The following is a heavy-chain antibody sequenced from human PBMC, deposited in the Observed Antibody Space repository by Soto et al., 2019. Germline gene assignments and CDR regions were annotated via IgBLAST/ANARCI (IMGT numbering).Heavy chain of an antibody. J-gene: IGHJ4*02. D-gene: IGHD3-22*01. CDR1: GFNFITYS. CDR2: ISSSAVYI. CDR3: VRDGLDYYDTARLYFDK. Sequence: GGSLRLSCXASGFNFITYSLSWVRQAPGKGLEWVASISSSAVYIDYADSVKGRFTISRDNANNSLYLQMNSLRAEDTATYYCVRDGLDYYDTARLYFDKWGQGTLVTVSS. V-gene: IGHV3-21*01.